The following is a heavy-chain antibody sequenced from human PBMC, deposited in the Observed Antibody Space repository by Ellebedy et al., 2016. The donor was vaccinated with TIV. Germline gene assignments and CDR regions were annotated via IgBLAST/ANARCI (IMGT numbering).Heavy chain of an antibody. J-gene: IGHJ4*02. Sequence: MPSETLSLTCTVSGGSISSYYWSWIRQPPGKGLEWIGYIYYSGSTNYNPSLKSRVTISVDTSKNQFSLKLSSVTAADTAVYYCARANSGSYYSDYFDYWGQGTLVTVSS. CDR1: GGSISSYY. D-gene: IGHD1-26*01. V-gene: IGHV4-59*01. CDR3: ARANSGSYYSDYFDY. CDR2: IYYSGST.